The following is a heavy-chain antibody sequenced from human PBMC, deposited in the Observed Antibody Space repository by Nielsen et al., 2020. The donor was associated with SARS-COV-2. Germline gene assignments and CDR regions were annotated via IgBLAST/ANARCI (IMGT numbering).Heavy chain of an antibody. V-gene: IGHV3-11*01. CDR2: ISSSGSTI. J-gene: IGHJ6*02. Sequence: GESLKISCAASGFTFSDYYMSWIRQAPGKGLEWVSYISSSGSTIYYADSVKGRFTISRDNAKNSLYLQMNSLRAEDTAVYYCARDFGDYYGSYYYGMDVWGQGTTVTVSS. CDR3: ARDFGDYYGSYYYGMDV. CDR1: GFTFSDYY. D-gene: IGHD3-10*01.